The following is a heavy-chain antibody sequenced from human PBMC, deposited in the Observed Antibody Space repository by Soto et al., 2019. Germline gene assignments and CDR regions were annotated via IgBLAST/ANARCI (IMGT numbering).Heavy chain of an antibody. V-gene: IGHV1-58*01. Sequence: ASVKVSCKASGFTFTSSAVQWVRQARGQRLEWIGWIVVGSGNTNYAQKFQERVTITRDMSTSTAYMELSSLRSEDTAVYYCAADLWWDPTYYFDYWGQGTLVTVSS. CDR1: GFTFTSSA. CDR3: AADLWWDPTYYFDY. CDR2: IVVGSGNT. D-gene: IGHD2-8*02. J-gene: IGHJ4*02.